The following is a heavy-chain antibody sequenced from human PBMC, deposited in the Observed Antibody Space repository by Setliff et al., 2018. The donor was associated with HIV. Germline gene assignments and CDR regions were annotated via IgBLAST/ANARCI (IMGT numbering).Heavy chain of an antibody. CDR1: SYSVTSGYY. D-gene: IGHD2-2*01. J-gene: IGHJ6*02. V-gene: IGHV4-38-2*02. CDR2: MYPSGSS. Sequence: SETLSLTCTVSSYSVTSGYYWAWIRQPPGKGLEWIGNMYPSGSSYFNPTLQSRVTMSAGTSKKQFFLKLSSVTAADTAVYYCARVGYCSSTNCYWGRPSYGMGVWAKGPRSPSP. CDR3: ARVGYCSSTNCYWGRPSYGMGV.